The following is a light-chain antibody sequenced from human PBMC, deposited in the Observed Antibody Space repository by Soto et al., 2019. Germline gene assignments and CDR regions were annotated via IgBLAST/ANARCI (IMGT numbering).Light chain of an antibody. J-gene: IGLJ3*02. CDR1: SSDVGAYNY. CDR3: SSFASSNTWV. V-gene: IGLV2-8*01. CDR2: EVT. Sequence: QSALTQPPSASGSPGQSVTISCTGTSSDVGAYNYVSWYQQHAGKAPKLVIYEVTKRPSGVPDRLSGSKSANTASLTVSRLQAEDEADYYCSSFASSNTWVFGGGTKLTVL.